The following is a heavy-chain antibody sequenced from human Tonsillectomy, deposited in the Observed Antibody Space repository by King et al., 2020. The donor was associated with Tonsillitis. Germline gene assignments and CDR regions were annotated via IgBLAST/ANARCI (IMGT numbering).Heavy chain of an antibody. CDR1: GFTFSDYY. Sequence: VKLVESGGGLVKPGGSLRLSFAASGFTFSDYYMSWIRQAPVTGLEWVSFNSCSTPYTDEAASLKGRFTISRDNAKNSLFLQMNSLRADDTAVYYCARTSGGSSWYPPFFDYWGQGTLVTVSS. CDR2: NSCSTPYT. J-gene: IGHJ4*02. CDR3: ARTSGGSSWYPPFFDY. V-gene: IGHV3-11*05. D-gene: IGHD6-13*01.